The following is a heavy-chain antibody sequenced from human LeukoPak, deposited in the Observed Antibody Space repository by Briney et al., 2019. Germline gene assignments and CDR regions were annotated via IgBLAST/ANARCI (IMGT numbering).Heavy chain of an antibody. Sequence: PGGSLRLSCAASGFTFKNYAMNWVCQSPGQGLEWVSTISGDAVTSWYADSVKGRFTVSRDNSKNIVFLQMNNLRAEDTAVYYCAKVQYYYDSSGYPIQYFDYWGQGTLVTVSS. CDR2: ISGDAVTS. CDR1: GFTFKNYA. V-gene: IGHV3-23*01. CDR3: AKVQYYYDSSGYPIQYFDY. J-gene: IGHJ4*02. D-gene: IGHD3-22*01.